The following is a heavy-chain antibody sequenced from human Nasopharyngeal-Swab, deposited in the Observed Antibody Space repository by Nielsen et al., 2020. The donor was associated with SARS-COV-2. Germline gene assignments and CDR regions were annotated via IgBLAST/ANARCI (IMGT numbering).Heavy chain of an antibody. J-gene: IGHJ5*02. Sequence: GESLKISCAASGITLSRYWMSWVRQAPGKGLEWVANIKQDGSEKYYVDSVKGRFTISRDNAKNSLYLQMNSLRAEDTAVYYCARRGNWFDPWGQGTLVTVSS. V-gene: IGHV3-7*01. CDR3: ARRGNWFDP. CDR2: IKQDGSEK. CDR1: GITLSRYW.